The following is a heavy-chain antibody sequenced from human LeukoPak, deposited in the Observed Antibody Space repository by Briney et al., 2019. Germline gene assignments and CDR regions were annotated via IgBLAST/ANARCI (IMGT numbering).Heavy chain of an antibody. V-gene: IGHV3-30*02. CDR1: GFSFSNYG. Sequence: GGSLRLSCVASGFSFSNYGTHWVRQAPGKGLEWVTFMQYDGSVEFYADSVKGRFTISRDNSKNTLYLQMNSLRAEDTAVYYCARAYDFWSGYYDYWGQGTLVTVSS. D-gene: IGHD3-3*01. J-gene: IGHJ4*02. CDR2: MQYDGSVE. CDR3: ARAYDFWSGYYDY.